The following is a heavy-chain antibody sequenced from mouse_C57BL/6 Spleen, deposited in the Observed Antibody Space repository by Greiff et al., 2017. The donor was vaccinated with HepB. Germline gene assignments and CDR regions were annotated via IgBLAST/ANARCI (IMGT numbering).Heavy chain of an antibody. Sequence: VQLQQSGPVLVKPGASVKMSCKASGYTFTDYYMNWVKQSHGKSLEWIGVINPYNGGTSYNQKFKGKATLTVDKSSSTAYMELNSLTSEDSAVYYCAKSMVTTGYYFDYWGQGTTLTVSS. J-gene: IGHJ2*01. CDR1: GYTFTDYY. CDR2: INPYNGGT. V-gene: IGHV1-19*01. CDR3: AKSMVTTGYYFDY. D-gene: IGHD2-2*01.